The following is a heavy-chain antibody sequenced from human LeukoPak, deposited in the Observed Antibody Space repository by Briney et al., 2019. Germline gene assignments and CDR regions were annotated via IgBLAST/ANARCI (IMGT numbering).Heavy chain of an antibody. Sequence: PGGSLRLSCAASGFTFSSYGMHWVRQAAGKGLEWEAVISYDGSNKYYADSVKGRFTISRDNSKNTLYLQMNSLRAEDTAVYYCAKDGGALIVVVPAAIWADYWGQGTLVTVSS. CDR3: AKDGGALIVVVPAAIWADY. CDR1: GFTFSSYG. V-gene: IGHV3-30*18. J-gene: IGHJ4*02. CDR2: ISYDGSNK. D-gene: IGHD2-2*01.